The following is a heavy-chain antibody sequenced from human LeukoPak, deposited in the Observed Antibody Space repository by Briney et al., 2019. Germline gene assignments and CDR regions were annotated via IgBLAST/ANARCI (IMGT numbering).Heavy chain of an antibody. CDR2: ISHSGST. V-gene: IGHV4-34*01. D-gene: IGHD5-18*01. CDR3: ARGDTANAFDI. Sequence: SETLSLTCAVYGGSFSGYYWSWIREPPGKGLEWVGEISHSGSTHYNPSLKTRVTITVATSNKPCSLTLSSATAADTAVYHCARGDTANAFDIWGQGTMVTVSS. CDR1: GGSFSGYY. J-gene: IGHJ3*02.